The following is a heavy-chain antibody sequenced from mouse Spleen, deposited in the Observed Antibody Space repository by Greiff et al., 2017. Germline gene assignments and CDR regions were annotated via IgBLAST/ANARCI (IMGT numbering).Heavy chain of an antibody. CDR3: ASFTTVVAPGFAY. CDR1: GYTFTSYW. J-gene: IGHJ3*01. CDR2: IDPSDSYT. V-gene: IGHV1-69*01. Sequence: QVQLKQPGAELVMPGASVKLSCKASGYTFTSYWMHWVKQRPGQGLEWIGEIDPSDSYTNYNQKFKGKATLTVDKSSSTAYMQLSSLTSEDSAVYYCASFTTVVAPGFAYWGQGTLVTVSA. D-gene: IGHD1-1*01.